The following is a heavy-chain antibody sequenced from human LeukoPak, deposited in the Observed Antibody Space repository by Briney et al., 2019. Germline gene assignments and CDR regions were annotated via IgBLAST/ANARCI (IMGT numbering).Heavy chain of an antibody. J-gene: IGHJ6*03. CDR2: IYYSGST. CDR1: GGSISSSSYY. D-gene: IGHD3-10*01. CDR3: ARENGSGPAYYYYYYMDV. V-gene: IGHV4-39*07. Sequence: PSETLSLTCTVSGGSISSSSYYWGWIRQPPGKGLEWIGSIYYSGSTYYNPSLKSRVTISVDTSKNQFSLKLSSVTAADTAVYYCARENGSGPAYYYYYYMDVWGKGTTVTVSS.